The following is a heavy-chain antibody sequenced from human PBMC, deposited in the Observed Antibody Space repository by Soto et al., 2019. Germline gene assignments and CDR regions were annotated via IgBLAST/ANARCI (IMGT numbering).Heavy chain of an antibody. J-gene: IGHJ4*02. D-gene: IGHD6-6*01. CDR1: GFTFSSYA. CDR3: AKDSVRDSSSSPKDY. V-gene: IGHV3-30*18. CDR2: ISYDGSNK. Sequence: GGSLRLSCAASGFTFSSYAMNWVRQAPGKGLDWVAVISYDGSNKYFADSVKGRFTISRDNSKNTLYLQMNSLRAEDTAVYYCAKDSVRDSSSSPKDYWGQGTLVTVSS.